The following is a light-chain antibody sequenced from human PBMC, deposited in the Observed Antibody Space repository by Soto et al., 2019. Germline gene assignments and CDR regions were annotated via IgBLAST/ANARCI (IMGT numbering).Light chain of an antibody. CDR1: QSVGSN. Sequence: EIVMTQSPATLSVSPGERATLSCRASQSVGSNLAWYQQKPGQAPRLLIYGASTRATGIPARFSGSGSGTEFTLTVSSLPSEDFAVYYCQQNNNWPPWTFGQGTKVEIK. V-gene: IGKV3-15*01. CDR2: GAS. CDR3: QQNNNWPPWT. J-gene: IGKJ1*01.